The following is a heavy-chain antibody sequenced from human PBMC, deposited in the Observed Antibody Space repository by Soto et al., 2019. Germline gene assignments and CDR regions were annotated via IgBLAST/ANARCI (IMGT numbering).Heavy chain of an antibody. Sequence: SETLSLTCTFSGGSISSGGYYWSWIRQHPGKGLEWIGYIYYSGSTYYNPSLKSRVTISVDTSKNQFSLKLSSVTAADTAVYYCARAPLYSSSVDYWGQGTLVTVSS. CDR2: IYYSGST. CDR3: ARAPLYSSSVDY. J-gene: IGHJ4*02. D-gene: IGHD6-6*01. CDR1: GGSISSGGYY. V-gene: IGHV4-31*03.